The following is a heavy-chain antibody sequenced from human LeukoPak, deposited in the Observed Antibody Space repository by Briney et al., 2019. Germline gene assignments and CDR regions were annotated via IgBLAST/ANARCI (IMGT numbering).Heavy chain of an antibody. J-gene: IGHJ5*02. Sequence: ASVKVSCEASGYTSTGYYMHWVRQAPGQGLEWMGWINPNSGGTNYAQKFQGRVTMTRDTSISTAYMELSRLRSDDTAVYYCARDSSGYLAYNWFDPWGQGTLVTVSS. CDR3: ARDSSGYLAYNWFDP. CDR2: INPNSGGT. V-gene: IGHV1-2*02. D-gene: IGHD3-22*01. CDR1: GYTSTGYY.